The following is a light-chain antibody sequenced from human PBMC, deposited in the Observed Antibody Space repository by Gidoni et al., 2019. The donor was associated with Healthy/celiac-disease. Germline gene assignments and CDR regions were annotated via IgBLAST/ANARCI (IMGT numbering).Light chain of an antibody. CDR3: CSYAGSYTWV. CDR1: SSDVGGYNY. V-gene: IGLV2-11*01. CDR2: DVS. Sequence: QSALTPPRSVSGSPGQSVTISCTGTSSDVGGYNYVSWYQQHPGKAPTLMIYDVSKRPSWVPDRFSGSKSGNTASLTISGLQAEDEADYYCCSYAGSYTWVFGGGTKLTVL. J-gene: IGLJ3*02.